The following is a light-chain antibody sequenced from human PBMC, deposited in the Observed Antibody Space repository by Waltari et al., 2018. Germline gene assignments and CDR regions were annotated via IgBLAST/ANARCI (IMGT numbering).Light chain of an antibody. CDR3: CSYAGNRWV. Sequence: QSALTQPASVSGSPGQSITIPCSGTSSDVGKYNFVSWFQQHPATAPKPMIYEGRKRPSGVSNHISGSTSGNTASLTISGHQAEDEADYYCCSYAGNRWVFGGGTKLTVL. CDR2: EGR. CDR1: SSDVGKYNF. J-gene: IGLJ3*02. V-gene: IGLV2-23*01.